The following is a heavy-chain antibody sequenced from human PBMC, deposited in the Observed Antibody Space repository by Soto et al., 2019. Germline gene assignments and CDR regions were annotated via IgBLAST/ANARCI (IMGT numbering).Heavy chain of an antibody. J-gene: IGHJ4*02. Sequence: QVQLVESGGGVVQPGRSLRLSCAASGFTFSSYGMHWVRQAPGKGLEWVAVISYDGSNKYYADSVKGRFTTSRDNSKNTLYLQMNSLRAEDTAVYYCAKDRRNFDYWGQGTLVTVSS. V-gene: IGHV3-30*18. CDR2: ISYDGSNK. CDR3: AKDRRNFDY. CDR1: GFTFSSYG.